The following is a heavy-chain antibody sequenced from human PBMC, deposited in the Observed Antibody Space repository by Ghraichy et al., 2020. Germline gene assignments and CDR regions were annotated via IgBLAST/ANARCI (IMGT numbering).Heavy chain of an antibody. J-gene: IGHJ4*02. Sequence: GGSLRLSCVASGFILSNAWMTWVRQAPGTGLEWVGRMKSKPDGGTSDYAAPVKGRFTISRDDSRNTLYLQMNSLKAEDTAVYYCTTLMSDNHYWGQGTLVTVSP. D-gene: IGHD3-22*01. CDR3: TTLMSDNHY. CDR2: MKSKPDGGTS. V-gene: IGHV3-15*01. CDR1: GFILSNAW.